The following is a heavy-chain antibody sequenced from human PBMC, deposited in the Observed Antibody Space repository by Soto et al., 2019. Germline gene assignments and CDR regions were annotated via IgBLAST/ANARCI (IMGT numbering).Heavy chain of an antibody. CDR1: GYSFNSYA. D-gene: IGHD3-10*01. CDR3: ARASGAGWSRTDYAMGV. Sequence: QVQLVQSGAEVKKPGASVKVSCKASGYSFNSYALHWVRQAPGQRLEWMAWINAGNRNTKYSQRVQGRVTVTRDTSANTTYMELSNLRSEDTAVYYCARASGAGWSRTDYAMGVWGQGPTVTVSS. J-gene: IGHJ6*02. V-gene: IGHV1-3*01. CDR2: INAGNRNT.